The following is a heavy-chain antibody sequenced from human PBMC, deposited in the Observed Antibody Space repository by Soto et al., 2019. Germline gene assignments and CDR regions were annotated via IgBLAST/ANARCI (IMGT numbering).Heavy chain of an antibody. CDR1: GFTFNDYY. J-gene: IGHJ4*02. CDR2: ISSSSGYT. V-gene: IGHV3-11*06. D-gene: IGHD4-17*01. CDR3: ARGGTTVTDF. Sequence: QVQLVESGGGLVKPGGSLRLSCVASGFTFNDYYMSWIRQAPGKGLEWVSYISSSSGYTNYADSVKGRFTLSRDNARNSLYLQMNSLRAEDTAVYYCARGGTTVTDFWGQGTLVTVSS.